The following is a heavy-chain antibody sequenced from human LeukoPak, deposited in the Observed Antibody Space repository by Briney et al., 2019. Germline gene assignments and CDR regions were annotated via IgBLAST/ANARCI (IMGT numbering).Heavy chain of an antibody. V-gene: IGHV1-46*01. CDR1: GNTFTSHY. D-gene: IGHD2/OR15-2a*01. Sequence: ASVKVSCKASGNTFTSHYLHWVRQAPGQGLEWMGIINPSGGSTSYAQKFQGRVTMTRDTSTSTVYMELSSLRSEDTAVYYCARGTTDDAFDIWGQGTMVTVSS. CDR3: ARGTTDDAFDI. J-gene: IGHJ3*02. CDR2: INPSGGST.